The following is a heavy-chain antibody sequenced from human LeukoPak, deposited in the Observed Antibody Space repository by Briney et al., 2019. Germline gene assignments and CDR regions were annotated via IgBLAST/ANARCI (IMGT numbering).Heavy chain of an antibody. CDR1: GYSVTSYW. J-gene: IGHJ4*02. CDR3: ARPQGHAAGLVDY. CDR2: IYAGDSDT. V-gene: IGHV5-51*01. Sequence: GESLQISCKGSGYSVTSYWIGWMRQMPGKGLEWMGIIYAGDSDTRYSPSFEGQVTISADKSISTAYLQWSSLKASDTAMYYCARPQGHAAGLVDYWGQGTLVTVSS. D-gene: IGHD3/OR15-3a*01.